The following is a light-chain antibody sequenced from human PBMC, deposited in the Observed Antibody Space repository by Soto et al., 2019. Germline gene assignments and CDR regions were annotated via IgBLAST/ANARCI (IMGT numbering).Light chain of an antibody. V-gene: IGLV2-18*02. CDR3: SSYTSSSTLRV. CDR2: EVS. J-gene: IGLJ2*01. Sequence: QSALTQPPSVSGSPGQSVTISCTGTSSDVGSYNRVSWYQQPPGTAPKLMIYEVSNRPSGVPDRFSGSKSGNTASLTISALQAEDEADYYCSSYTSSSTLRVFGGGTKLTVL. CDR1: SSDVGSYNR.